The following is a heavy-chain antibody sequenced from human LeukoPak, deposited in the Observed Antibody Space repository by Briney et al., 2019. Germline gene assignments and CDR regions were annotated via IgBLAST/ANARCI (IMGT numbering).Heavy chain of an antibody. Sequence: SETLSLTCTVSGASINSYYWSWFRRPPGKGLEWIAYIFPSGSINFNPSLKSRVSISVDGSKNNFSLDLSSVTAADTAVYYCARRRDETATAAGYYHMDVWGKGTTVTVSS. J-gene: IGHJ6*03. CDR2: IFPSGSI. D-gene: IGHD3-22*01. CDR1: GASINSYY. CDR3: ARRRDETATAAGYYHMDV. V-gene: IGHV4-4*09.